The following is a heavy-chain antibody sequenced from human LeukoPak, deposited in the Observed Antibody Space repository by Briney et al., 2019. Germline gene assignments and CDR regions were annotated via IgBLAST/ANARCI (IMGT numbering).Heavy chain of an antibody. Sequence: GRSLRLSCAASGFTFDDYAMHWVRQAPGKGLEWVSGISWNSGSIGYADSVKGRFTISRDNAKNSLYLQMNSLRAEDTALYYCAKDIAQGVIISPYYYYGMDVWGQGTTVTVSS. CDR1: GFTFDDYA. J-gene: IGHJ6*02. CDR2: ISWNSGSI. CDR3: AKDIAQGVIISPYYYYGMDV. D-gene: IGHD3-10*01. V-gene: IGHV3-9*01.